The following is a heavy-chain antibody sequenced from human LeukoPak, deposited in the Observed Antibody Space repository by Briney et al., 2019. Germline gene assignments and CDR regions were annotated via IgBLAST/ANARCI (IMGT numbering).Heavy chain of an antibody. V-gene: IGHV3-23*01. J-gene: IGHJ4*02. Sequence: PGGSLRLSCAASGFTFSSYAMNWVRQAPGKGLEWVSVISGSGGNTYYADSVKGRFTISRDNSKNTLYLQMNSLRAEDTAVYYCAKVTGYSSGYGDYWGRGTLVTVSS. CDR2: ISGSGGNT. CDR1: GFTFSSYA. D-gene: IGHD6-19*01. CDR3: AKVTGYSSGYGDY.